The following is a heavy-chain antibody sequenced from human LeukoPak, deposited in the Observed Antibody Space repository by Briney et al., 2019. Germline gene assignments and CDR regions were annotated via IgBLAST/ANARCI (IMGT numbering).Heavy chain of an antibody. V-gene: IGHV4-39*01. J-gene: IGHJ4*02. D-gene: IGHD2-15*01. CDR3: ARNPKLVVVVLPTPSFFDS. CDR2: IYSSGNT. Sequence: SETLSPTCIVSGDSLSGSDYYWGWISQTPGNGLEWIGSIYSSGNTFYNPSFQSRVTVSVDTCKNQLSLQLTSVTAAHAAMYCCARNPKLVVVVLPTPSFFDSWGQGTLVAVSS. CDR1: GDSLSGSDYY.